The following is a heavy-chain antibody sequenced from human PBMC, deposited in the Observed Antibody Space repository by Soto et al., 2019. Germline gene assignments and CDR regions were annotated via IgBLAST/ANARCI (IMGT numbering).Heavy chain of an antibody. CDR2: IDPSDSYT. CDR3: ARRYYGSGSYYTSGTFDY. J-gene: IGHJ4*02. Sequence: EVQLVQSGAEVKKPGESLRISCKGSGYSFTSYWISWVRQMPGKGLEWMGRIDPSDSYTNYSPSFQGHVTISADKSISTAYLQWSSLKASDTAMYYCARRYYGSGSYYTSGTFDYWGQGTPVTVSS. CDR1: GYSFTSYW. D-gene: IGHD3-10*01. V-gene: IGHV5-10-1*01.